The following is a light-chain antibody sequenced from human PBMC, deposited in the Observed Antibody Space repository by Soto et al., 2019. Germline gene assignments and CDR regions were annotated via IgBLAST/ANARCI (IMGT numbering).Light chain of an antibody. Sequence: VVTQAPATLSLSTGERATLSCGASQTLSNSFIAWYQHKPGQAPRLLVYDTSTRATGIPDRYSGSGSGTEFTLTISCLQSEDFGVYYCQQYNNWPKTFGQGTKVDI. V-gene: IGKV3D-15*01. CDR2: DTS. CDR3: QQYNNWPKT. J-gene: IGKJ1*01. CDR1: QTLSNS.